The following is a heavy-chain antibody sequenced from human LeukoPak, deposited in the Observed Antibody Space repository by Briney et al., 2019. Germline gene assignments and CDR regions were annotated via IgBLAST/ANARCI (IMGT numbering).Heavy chain of an antibody. CDR1: GFAFSSYA. CDR2: ISGSGDRT. Sequence: GGSLRLSCAASGFAFSSYAINWVRQAPGKGLEWVSAISGSGDRTHYADSVKGRFTISRDNSKNTLYLQMNSLRAEDTAVYYCAKGVYYYYGMDVWGQGTTVTVSS. V-gene: IGHV3-23*01. CDR3: AKGVYYYYGMDV. J-gene: IGHJ6*02. D-gene: IGHD3-16*01.